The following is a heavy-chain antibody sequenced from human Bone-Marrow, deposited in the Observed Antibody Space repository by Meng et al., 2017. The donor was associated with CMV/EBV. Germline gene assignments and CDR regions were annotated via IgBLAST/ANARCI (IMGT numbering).Heavy chain of an antibody. CDR3: ARGASRSLDY. D-gene: IGHD3-16*01. J-gene: IGHJ4*02. Sequence: SQTLSLTCAISGDSVSNNDVAWNWIRQSPLRDLEWLGRTYYNSKWYNEYAISVKSRIIFNADTSQNQFSLQLNSVSPEDTAVYYCARGASRSLDYWGQGTLVTVSS. CDR2: TYYNSKWYN. V-gene: IGHV6-1*01. CDR1: GDSVSNNDVA.